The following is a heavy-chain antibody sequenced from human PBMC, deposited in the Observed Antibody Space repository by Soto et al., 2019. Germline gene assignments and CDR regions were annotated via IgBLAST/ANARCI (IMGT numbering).Heavy chain of an antibody. J-gene: IGHJ6*02. V-gene: IGHV1-46*01. CDR1: GYTFTSYY. CDR3: ARDLLVWGTSSSNHGMDV. Sequence: GASVKVSCTASGYTFTSYYIHWVRQAPGQGLEWMGIINPSGGSTSYAQKFQGRVTMTRDTFTSTVYMELSSLRSEDTAVYYCARDLLVWGTSSSNHGMDVWGQGTTVTVSS. CDR2: INPSGGST. D-gene: IGHD2-2*01.